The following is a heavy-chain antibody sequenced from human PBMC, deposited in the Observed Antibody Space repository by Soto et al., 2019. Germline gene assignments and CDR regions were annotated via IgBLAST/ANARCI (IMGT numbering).Heavy chain of an antibody. V-gene: IGHV3-23*01. J-gene: IGHJ4*02. Sequence: EVQLLESGGGLVQPGGSLRLSCAVSGFTFRNSDMSWVRQAPGKGLEWVSAFSSSGGSTYYADSVKGRFAISRDVSKNTLYLQMNGLRAEDTAVYYCAKGGWLEYWGQGTLVTVSS. CDR1: GFTFRNSD. CDR3: AKGGWLEY. D-gene: IGHD2-15*01. CDR2: FSSSGGST.